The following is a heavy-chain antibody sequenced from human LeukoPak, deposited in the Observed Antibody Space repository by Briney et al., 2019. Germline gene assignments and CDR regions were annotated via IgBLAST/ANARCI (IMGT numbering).Heavy chain of an antibody. CDR2: IRYDGSSK. CDR1: GFTFSSYG. CDR3: AKVGAGLYDSLDY. V-gene: IGHV3-30*02. Sequence: GGSLRLSCAASGFTFSSYGMHWVRQAPGKGLEWVAFIRYDGSSKYYADSVKGRFTISRDDSKNTLYLQINSLRTEDTAVYSCAKVGAGLYDSLDYWGQGTLVTVSS. J-gene: IGHJ4*02. D-gene: IGHD3-3*01.